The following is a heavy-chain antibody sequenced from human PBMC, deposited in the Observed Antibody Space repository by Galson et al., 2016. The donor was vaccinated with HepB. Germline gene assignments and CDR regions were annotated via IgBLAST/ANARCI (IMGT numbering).Heavy chain of an antibody. CDR1: VFTFSSYS. J-gene: IGHJ6*03. CDR3: ARDWLELRHYYYMDV. D-gene: IGHD1-7*01. CDR2: IWYDGSNK. Sequence: SLRLSCAASVFTFSSYSMNWVRQAPGKGLEWVAVIWYDGSNKYYADSVKGRFTISRDNSKNTLYLQMNSLRAEDTAVYYCARDWLELRHYYYMDVWGKGTTVTVSS. V-gene: IGHV3-33*08.